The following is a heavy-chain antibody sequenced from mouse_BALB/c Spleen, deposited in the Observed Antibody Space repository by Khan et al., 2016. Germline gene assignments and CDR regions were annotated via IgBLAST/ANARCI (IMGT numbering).Heavy chain of an antibody. V-gene: IGHV3-2*02. CDR3: ANYYGSWYFDV. D-gene: IGHD1-2*01. CDR1: GYSITSDYA. J-gene: IGHJ1*01. CDR2: ISYSGST. Sequence: EVQLQESGPGLVKPSQSLSLTCTVTGYSITSDYAWNWIRQFPGNKLEWMGYISYSGSTSYNPSLKSRISITRDTSKNQFFLQFNSVTTEDTAAYDCANYYGSWYFDVWGAGTTVTVSS.